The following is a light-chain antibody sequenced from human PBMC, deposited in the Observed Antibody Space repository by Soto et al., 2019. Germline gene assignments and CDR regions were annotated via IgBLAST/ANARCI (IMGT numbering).Light chain of an antibody. CDR2: GAS. V-gene: IGKV3-20*01. Sequence: EIVLTQSPGTLSLSPGERATLSCRASQTINSNYLAWYQQKPGQAPRLLIYGASSRATGIPDRISGSGSGTDFTLTISRLQPEDFAVYYCQLYGSSPPVTFGQGTRVEIK. J-gene: IGKJ5*01. CDR3: QLYGSSPPVT. CDR1: QTINSNY.